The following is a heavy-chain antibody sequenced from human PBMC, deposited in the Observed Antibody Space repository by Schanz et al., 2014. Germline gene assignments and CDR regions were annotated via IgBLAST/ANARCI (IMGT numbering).Heavy chain of an antibody. Sequence: EVQLVESGGGLVQPGRSLRLSCAASGFTFDNYAMHWVRQAPGKGLEWVSSISWNSGSVAYADSVKGRFTISRDDAKNSLYLQMNSVRAEDLAVYYCTRGSGSRSYGWYYDSWGQGTLVTVSS. CDR1: GFTFDNYA. J-gene: IGHJ4*02. CDR2: ISWNSGSV. D-gene: IGHD3-10*01. V-gene: IGHV3-9*03. CDR3: TRGSGSRSYGWYYDS.